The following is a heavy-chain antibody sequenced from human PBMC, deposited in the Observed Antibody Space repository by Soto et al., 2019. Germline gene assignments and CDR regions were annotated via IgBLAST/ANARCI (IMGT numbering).Heavy chain of an antibody. CDR1: GGSFSGYY. V-gene: IGHV4-34*01. CDR3: ARGKDGPYYYYYYGMDV. CDR2: INHSGST. Sequence: QVQLQQWGAGLLKPSETLSLTCAVYGGSFSGYYWSWIRQPPGKGLEWIGEINHSGSTNYNPSLKSRVTISVDTSKNQFSLKLSSMTAADTAVYYCARGKDGPYYYYYYGMDVWGQGTTVTVSS. J-gene: IGHJ6*02.